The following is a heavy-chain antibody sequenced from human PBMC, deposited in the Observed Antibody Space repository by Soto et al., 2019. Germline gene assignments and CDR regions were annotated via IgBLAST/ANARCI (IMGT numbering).Heavy chain of an antibody. CDR2: MNPNSGNT. J-gene: IGHJ6*03. D-gene: IGHD2-2*01. CDR1: GYTFTSYD. V-gene: IGHV1-8*01. CDR3: ARAGLVPAAYYYYYMDV. Sequence: ASLKVSRKASGYTFTSYDINWVRQATGQGLEWMGWMNPNSGNTGYAQKFQGRVTMTRNTSISTAYMELSSLRSEDTAVYYCARAGLVPAAYYYYYMDVWGKGTTVTVSS.